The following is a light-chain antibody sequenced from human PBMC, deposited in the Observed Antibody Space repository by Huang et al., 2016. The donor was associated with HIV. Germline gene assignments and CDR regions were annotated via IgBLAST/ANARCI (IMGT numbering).Light chain of an antibody. CDR1: QTITTY. CDR2: GAS. V-gene: IGKV1-39*01. Sequence: DIQLTQSPSSLSASVGDRVTITCRASQTITTYLNWYQQKPGKAPHLLIYGASNLQSGGPSRFSGSGSRTDFTLIISGLQPDDFATYYCQQTYTFPAFGRGTKVEIK. J-gene: IGKJ1*01. CDR3: QQTYTFPA.